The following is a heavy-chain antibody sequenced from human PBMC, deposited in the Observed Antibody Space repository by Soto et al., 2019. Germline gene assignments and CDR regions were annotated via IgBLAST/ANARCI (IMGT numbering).Heavy chain of an antibody. CDR2: MSFDGSIK. D-gene: IGHD6-19*01. CDR3: ATIAVPPAFDI. J-gene: IGHJ3*02. CDR1: ECMCGGYG. V-gene: IGHV3-30*03. Sequence: GGSQRVSRGAAECMCGGYGMNWVRQAPGKGLEWVAVMSFDGSIKYYADSVKGRFTISRDNSKNTLYLQMNSLRAEDTAVYYCATIAVPPAFDIWGQGTMVTVSS.